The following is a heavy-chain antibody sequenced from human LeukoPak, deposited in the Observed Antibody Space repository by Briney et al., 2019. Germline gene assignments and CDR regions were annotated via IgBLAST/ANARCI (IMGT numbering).Heavy chain of an antibody. CDR3: ASANRGYYYDSSGYS. V-gene: IGHV4-31*03. Sequence: SETLSLTCTVSGGSISSGGYYWSWIRQHPGKGLEWIGYTYYSGSTYYNPSLKSRVTISVDTSKNQFSLKLSSVTAADTAVYYCASANRGYYYDSSGYSWGQGTLVTVSS. D-gene: IGHD3-22*01. J-gene: IGHJ5*02. CDR1: GGSISSGGYY. CDR2: TYYSGST.